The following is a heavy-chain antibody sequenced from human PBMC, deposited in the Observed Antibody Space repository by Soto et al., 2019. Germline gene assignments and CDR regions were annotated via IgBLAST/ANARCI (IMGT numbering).Heavy chain of an antibody. V-gene: IGHV4-39*01. J-gene: IGHJ4*02. D-gene: IGHD4-17*01. Sequence: QLQLQESGPGLVKPSETLSLTCTVSGGSISSSSYYWGWIRQPPGKGLEWIGSIYYSGSTYYHPSRKSRVTISVDTSKDQFSQKLSSVTAADTAVYYCARPTSGYGGLDYWGQGTLVTVSS. CDR3: ARPTSGYGGLDY. CDR2: IYYSGST. CDR1: GGSISSSSYY.